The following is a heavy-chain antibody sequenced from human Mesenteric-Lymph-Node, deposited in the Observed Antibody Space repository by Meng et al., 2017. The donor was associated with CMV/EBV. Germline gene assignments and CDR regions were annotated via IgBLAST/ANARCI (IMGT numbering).Heavy chain of an antibody. D-gene: IGHD6-13*01. V-gene: IGHV3-30-3*01. CDR1: GFTFSSYA. Sequence: GGSLRLSCAASGFTFSSYAMHWVRQAPGKGLEWVAVISYDGSNKYYADSVKGRFTISRDNSKNTLYLQMNSLRAEDTAVYYCASVAAAGTPYYYGMDVWGQGTTVTVSS. J-gene: IGHJ6*02. CDR2: ISYDGSNK. CDR3: ASVAAAGTPYYYGMDV.